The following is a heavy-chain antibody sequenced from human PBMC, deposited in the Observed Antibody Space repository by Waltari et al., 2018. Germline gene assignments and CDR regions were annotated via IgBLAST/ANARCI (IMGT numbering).Heavy chain of an antibody. CDR2: ISWNSGSI. J-gene: IGHJ4*02. Sequence: EVQLVESGGGLVQPGRSLRLSCAASGFTFDDYAMHWVRQAPGKCLEWVSGISWNSGSIGYADSVKGRFTISRDNAKNSLYLQMNSLRAEDTALYYCAKASGSYYSYYFDYWGQGTLVTVSS. CDR3: AKASGSYYSYYFDY. CDR1: GFTFDDYA. V-gene: IGHV3-9*01. D-gene: IGHD1-26*01.